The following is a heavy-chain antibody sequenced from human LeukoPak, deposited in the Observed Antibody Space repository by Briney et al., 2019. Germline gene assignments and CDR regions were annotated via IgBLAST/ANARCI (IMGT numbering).Heavy chain of an antibody. D-gene: IGHD6-13*01. V-gene: IGHV3-48*04. J-gene: IGHJ4*02. CDR1: GFTFSSYS. Sequence: GGSLRLSCAASGFTFSSYSMNWVRQAPGTGLEWVSYISRSSGTIYYADSVEGRFTLSRDNAKNSLYLQMNSLRAEDTALYYCAKARAAAATGLDYWGQGTLVTVSS. CDR3: AKARAAAATGLDY. CDR2: ISRSSGTI.